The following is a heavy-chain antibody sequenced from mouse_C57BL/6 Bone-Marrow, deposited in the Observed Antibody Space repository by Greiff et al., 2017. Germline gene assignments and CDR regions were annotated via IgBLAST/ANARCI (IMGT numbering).Heavy chain of an antibody. CDR3: ARHHYYGPFFAY. V-gene: IGHV5-15*01. J-gene: IGHJ3*01. CDR2: ISNLAYSI. CDR1: GFTFSDYG. D-gene: IGHD1-2*01. Sequence: EVKVVESGGGLVQPGGSLKLPCAASGFTFSDYGMAWVRQAPRKGPEWVAFISNLAYSIYYADTVTGRFTISRENAKNTLYLEMSSLRSEDTAMYYCARHHYYGPFFAYWGQGTLVTVSA.